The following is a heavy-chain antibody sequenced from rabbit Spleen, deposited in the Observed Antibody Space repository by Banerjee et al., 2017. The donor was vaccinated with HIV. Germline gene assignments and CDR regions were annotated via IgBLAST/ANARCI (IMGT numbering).Heavy chain of an antibody. CDR2: SYAGSSGST. CDR1: GFSFNSGYD. V-gene: IGHV1S40*01. D-gene: IGHD1-1*01. CDR3: ARDTSSSFSSYGMDL. J-gene: IGHJ6*01. Sequence: QSLEESGGGLVKPGASLTLTCKASGFSFNSGYDMCWVRQAPGKGLEWIACSYAGSSGSTYSAIWAKGRFTMSKTSSTTVTLQMTSLTAADTATYFCARDTSSSFSSYGMDLWGPGTLVTVS.